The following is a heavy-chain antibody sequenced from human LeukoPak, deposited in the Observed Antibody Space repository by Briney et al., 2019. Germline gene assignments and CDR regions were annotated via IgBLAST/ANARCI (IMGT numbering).Heavy chain of an antibody. J-gene: IGHJ1*01. V-gene: IGHV4-34*01. CDR3: AVGRLYYYDSSGYYQGYFQH. CDR2: INHSGST. D-gene: IGHD3-22*01. Sequence: PSETLSLTCAVYGGSFSGYYWSWIRQPPGKGREWIGEINHSGSTNYNPSLKSRVTISVDTSKNQFSLKLSSVTAADTAVYYCAVGRLYYYDSSGYYQGYFQHWGQGTLVTVSS. CDR1: GGSFSGYY.